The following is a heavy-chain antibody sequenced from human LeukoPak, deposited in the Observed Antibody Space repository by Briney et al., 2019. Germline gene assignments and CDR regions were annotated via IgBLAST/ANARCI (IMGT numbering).Heavy chain of an antibody. V-gene: IGHV1-2*02. D-gene: IGHD5-18*01. CDR2: INPNSGGT. CDR3: ARDRYSYGYMNY. Sequence: ASVKVSCKASGYTFTGYYMHWVRQAPGQGLEWMGWINPNSGGTNYAQKFQGRVTMTRDTSISTAYMELSRLRSDDTAVYYCARDRYSYGYMNYWGQGTLVTVSS. J-gene: IGHJ4*02. CDR1: GYTFTGYY.